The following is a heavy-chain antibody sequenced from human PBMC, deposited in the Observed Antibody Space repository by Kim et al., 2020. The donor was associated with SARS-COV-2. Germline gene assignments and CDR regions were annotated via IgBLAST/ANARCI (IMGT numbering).Heavy chain of an antibody. CDR3: ARLKMATSPFDY. V-gene: IGHV3-11*06. CDR2: ISSSSYT. CDR1: GFTFSDYY. Sequence: GGSLRLSCAASGFTFSDYYMSWIRQAPGKGLEWVSYISSSSYTNYADSVKGRFTISRDNAKNSLYLQMNSLRAEDTAVYYCARLKMATSPFDYWGQGTLVTVSS. D-gene: IGHD5-12*01. J-gene: IGHJ4*02.